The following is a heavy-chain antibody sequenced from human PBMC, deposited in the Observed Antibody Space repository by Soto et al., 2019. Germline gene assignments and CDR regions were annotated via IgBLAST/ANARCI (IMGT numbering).Heavy chain of an antibody. CDR3: ARDPEGGYYDCSGYYRRGGYYYGMDV. CDR2: IWYDGSNK. Sequence: GGSLRLSCAASGFTFSSYGMHWVRQAPGKGLEWVAVIWYDGSNKYYADSLKGGFTISRDKSKNTRYLQMNSLRAEDTAVYYCARDPEGGYYDCSGYYRRGGYYYGMDVWGQGTTVTVSS. V-gene: IGHV3-33*01. CDR1: GFTFSSYG. D-gene: IGHD3-22*01. J-gene: IGHJ6*02.